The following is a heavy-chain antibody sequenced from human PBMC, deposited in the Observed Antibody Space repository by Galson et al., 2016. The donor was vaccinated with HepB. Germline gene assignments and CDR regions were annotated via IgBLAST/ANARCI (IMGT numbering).Heavy chain of an antibody. V-gene: IGHV3-30*18. J-gene: IGHJ4*02. CDR2: ILFDGSHK. D-gene: IGHD6-13*01. CDR1: GFTFSSYP. Sequence: SLRLSCAASGFTFSSYPMHWVRQAPGKGLEWVAIILFDGSHKYYGDSVSGRVTISRDNSKKTLYLQMNSLRADDTALYYRGKGEASSTWYAPFDYWGQGTLVTVSS. CDR3: GKGEASSTWYAPFDY.